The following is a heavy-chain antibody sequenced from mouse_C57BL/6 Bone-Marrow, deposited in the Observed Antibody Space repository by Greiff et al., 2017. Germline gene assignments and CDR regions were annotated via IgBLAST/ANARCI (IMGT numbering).Heavy chain of an antibody. V-gene: IGHV1-55*01. CDR1: GYTFTSYW. CDR2: IYPGSGST. Sequence: QVQLQQPGAELVQPGASVKMSCKASGYTFTSYWITWVKQRPGQGLEWIGDIYPGSGSTNYNEKFKSKATLTVYTSSSTAYMQLSSLTSEDSAVYYCARNSDYDGRAYYAMDYWGQGTSVTVSS. J-gene: IGHJ4*01. CDR3: ARNSDYDGRAYYAMDY. D-gene: IGHD2-4*01.